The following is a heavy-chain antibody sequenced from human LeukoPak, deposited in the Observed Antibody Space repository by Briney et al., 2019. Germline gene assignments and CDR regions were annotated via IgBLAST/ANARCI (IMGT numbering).Heavy chain of an antibody. CDR1: GFTFSSYA. D-gene: IGHD3-16*02. CDR3: AKGGLRLGELSLDY. V-gene: IGHV3-23*01. J-gene: IGHJ4*02. Sequence: GGSLRLSCAASGFTFSSYAMSWVRQAPGKGLEWVSAISASGVTTYYADSVKGRFTISRDNSKNTLYLQMNSLRAEDTAVYYCAKGGLRLGELSLDYWGQGTLVTVSS. CDR2: ISASGVTT.